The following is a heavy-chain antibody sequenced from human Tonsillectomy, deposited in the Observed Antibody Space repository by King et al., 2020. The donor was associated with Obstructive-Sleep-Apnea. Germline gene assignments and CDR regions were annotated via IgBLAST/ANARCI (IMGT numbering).Heavy chain of an antibody. Sequence: QLVQSGGGWVQPGRSLRLSCAASGFTFDDYAMHWVRQAPGKGLEWVSGISWNSDSINYADSVKGRFPISRDNAKNSLYLQMNSLRAEDTALYYCAKDTTPHVFYYFDNWGQGTLVTVSS. CDR1: GFTFDDYA. V-gene: IGHV3-9*01. D-gene: IGHD2-15*01. J-gene: IGHJ4*02. CDR2: ISWNSDSI. CDR3: AKDTTPHVFYYFDN.